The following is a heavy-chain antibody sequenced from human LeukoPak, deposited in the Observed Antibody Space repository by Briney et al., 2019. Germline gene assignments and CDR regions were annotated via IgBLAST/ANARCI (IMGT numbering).Heavy chain of an antibody. CDR3: ARDTVGVTDY. D-gene: IGHD1-26*01. CDR2: ISGSGSAI. V-gene: IGHV3-11*04. Sequence: PGGSLRLSCAVSGFIFSDYYMSWIRRAPGKGLECISYISGSGSAIYYADSLQGRFTISRDNAKNSLFLQMNSLRAEDTALYYCARDTVGVTDYWGQGTLVTVSS. CDR1: GFIFSDYY. J-gene: IGHJ4*02.